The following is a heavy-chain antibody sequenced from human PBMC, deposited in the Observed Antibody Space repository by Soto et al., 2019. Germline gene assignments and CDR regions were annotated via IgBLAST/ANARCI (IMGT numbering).Heavy chain of an antibody. D-gene: IGHD2-2*01. CDR2: MNPESRNT. CDR3: ARFVRHQLPTIDF. V-gene: IGHV1-8*01. Sequence: QVQLVQSGAEVKEHGASVRVSCKASGYTFTSYDINWVRQATGQGLEWMGWMNPESRNTGYAQKFQGRVTMTRDTSISTAYMELTSLRSEDTAVYYCARFVRHQLPTIDFWGQGTLVTVSS. J-gene: IGHJ4*02. CDR1: GYTFTSYD.